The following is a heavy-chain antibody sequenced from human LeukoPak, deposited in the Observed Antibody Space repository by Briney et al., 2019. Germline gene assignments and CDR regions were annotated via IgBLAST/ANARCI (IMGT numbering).Heavy chain of an antibody. J-gene: IGHJ4*02. D-gene: IGHD3-22*01. CDR2: ISGSGGST. Sequence: GGSLRLSCAASGFTFSSYAMSRVRQAPGKGLEWVSAISGSGGSTYYADSVKGRFTISRDNSKNTLYLQMNSLRAEDTAVYYCAKGYDSSGYYYVGFDYWGQGTLITVSS. CDR3: AKGYDSSGYYYVGFDY. CDR1: GFTFSSYA. V-gene: IGHV3-23*01.